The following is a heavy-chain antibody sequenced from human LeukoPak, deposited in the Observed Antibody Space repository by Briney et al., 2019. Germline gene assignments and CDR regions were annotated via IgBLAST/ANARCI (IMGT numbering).Heavy chain of an antibody. CDR2: ISYDGSNK. V-gene: IGHV3-30*04. CDR1: GFTFSSYA. Sequence: PGRSLRLSCAASGFTFSSYAMHWVRQAPGKGLEWVAVISYDGSNKYYADSVKGRFTISRDNSKNTLYLQMNSPRAEDTAVYYCARKGLADNWFDPWGQGTLVTVSS. J-gene: IGHJ5*02. CDR3: ARKGLADNWFDP.